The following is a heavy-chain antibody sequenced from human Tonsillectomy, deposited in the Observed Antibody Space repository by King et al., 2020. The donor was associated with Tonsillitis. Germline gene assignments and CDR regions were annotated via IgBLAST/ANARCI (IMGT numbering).Heavy chain of an antibody. Sequence: VQLVQSGAEAKKPGSSVKVSCKASGGTFSSYAISWVRQAPGQGLEWMGRIIPILGIANYAQKFQGRVTITADKSTSTAYMELSSLRSEDTAVYYCARSGYYDSSGYYSHDAFDIWGQGTMVTVSS. V-gene: IGHV1-69*04. D-gene: IGHD3-22*01. CDR1: GGTFSSYA. CDR3: ARSGYYDSSGYYSHDAFDI. J-gene: IGHJ3*02. CDR2: IIPILGIA.